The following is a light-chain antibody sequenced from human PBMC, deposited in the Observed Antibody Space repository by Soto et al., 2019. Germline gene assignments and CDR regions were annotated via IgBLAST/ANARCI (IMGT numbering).Light chain of an antibody. V-gene: IGKV3-20*01. CDR1: QYVSSNS. CDR2: GAS. Sequence: EIVLTQSPDTLSLSPGERDTLSCRASQYVSSNSLAWYQQRPGQAPRLLIYGASTRATGIPDRFSVSGSGTDFTLTISRLEPEDFAVYYCQQYGSSPRTFGQGTKLEIK. J-gene: IGKJ2*01. CDR3: QQYGSSPRT.